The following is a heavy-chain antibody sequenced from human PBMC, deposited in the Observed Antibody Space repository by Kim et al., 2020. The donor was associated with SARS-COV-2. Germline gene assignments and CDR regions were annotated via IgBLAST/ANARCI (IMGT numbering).Heavy chain of an antibody. CDR1: GFTFSSYA. J-gene: IGHJ6*02. CDR3: ARASSGYYYYGMDV. CDR2: ISGSGGGT. V-gene: IGHV3-23*01. Sequence: GGSLRLSCAASGFTFSSYAMSWVRQAPGKGLEWVSTISGSGGGTYYADSVKGRFTISRDNSKNTLYLQMNSLRAEDTAVYYCARASSGYYYYGMDVWGQGTTVTVSS.